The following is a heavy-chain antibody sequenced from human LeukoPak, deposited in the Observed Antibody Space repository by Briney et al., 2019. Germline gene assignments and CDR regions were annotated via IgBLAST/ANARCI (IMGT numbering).Heavy chain of an antibody. CDR2: MSYSGST. D-gene: IGHD6-19*01. J-gene: IGHJ4*02. CDR3: ASGSAVAAPITY. Sequence: SVTLSLTCTVSGGSISSSSYYWGWIRQPPGKGLEWIGSMSYSGSTYYNPSLKSRVTISVDTSKNQFSLRLSSVTAADTAVYYCASGSAVAAPITYWGQGTLVIVSS. V-gene: IGHV4-39*01. CDR1: GGSISSSSYY.